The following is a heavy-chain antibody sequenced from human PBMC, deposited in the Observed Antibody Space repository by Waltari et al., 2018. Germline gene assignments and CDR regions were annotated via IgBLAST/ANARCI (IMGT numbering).Heavy chain of an antibody. CDR3: ARDIEGTYWYFDL. J-gene: IGHJ2*01. CDR2: INSDGSST. V-gene: IGHV3-74*01. D-gene: IGHD1-1*01. Sequence: EVQLVESGGGLVQPGGSLRLSCAASGFTFSRYWMHWVRQAPGKGLVWVSRINSDGSSTSYADSVKGRFTISRDNAKNTLYLQMNSLRAEDTAVYYCARDIEGTYWYFDLWGRGTLVTVSS. CDR1: GFTFSRYW.